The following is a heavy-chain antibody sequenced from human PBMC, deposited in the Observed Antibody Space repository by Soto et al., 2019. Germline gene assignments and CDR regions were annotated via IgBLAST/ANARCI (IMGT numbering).Heavy chain of an antibody. V-gene: IGHV4-59*08. Sequence: PSETLSLTCTVSGGSMSGYYWSWLRQPPGKGLEWIGYMYNIGTTNYNPSLKSRVTISLDTSKNQFSLKLSSVTAADTAFYYCARLGGYYQAFDSWGQGTLVTVSS. D-gene: IGHD3-22*01. J-gene: IGHJ4*02. CDR1: GGSMSGYY. CDR3: ARLGGYYQAFDS. CDR2: MYNIGTT.